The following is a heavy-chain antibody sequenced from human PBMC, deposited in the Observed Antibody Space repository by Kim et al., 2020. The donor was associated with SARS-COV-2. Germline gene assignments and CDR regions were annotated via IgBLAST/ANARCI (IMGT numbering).Heavy chain of an antibody. CDR2: INSDGSST. V-gene: IGHV3-74*01. J-gene: IGHJ3*02. D-gene: IGHD2-21*01. CDR1: GLTFSSYW. Sequence: GGSLRLSCAASGLTFSSYWMHWVRQPPGKGLVWVSRINSDGSSTSYADSVKGRFTISRDNAKNTLYLQMNSLRAEDTAVYYCAGEIAAGAGGFDIWAQGTMVTVSS. CDR3: AGEIAAGAGGFDI.